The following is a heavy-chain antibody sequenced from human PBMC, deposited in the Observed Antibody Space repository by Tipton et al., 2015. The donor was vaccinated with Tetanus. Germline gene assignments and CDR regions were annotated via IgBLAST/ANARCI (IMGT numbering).Heavy chain of an antibody. Sequence: QVQLVQSGAEVKKPGASVKVSCKASGYTFTSYDINWVRQATGQGLEWMGWMNSISGNIGYTQKFQGRVTMTRNTSISTAYMGLSSLRSEDTAVYYCARGQPQNYYDSSGYYGEWGQGTLVTVSS. D-gene: IGHD3-22*01. J-gene: IGHJ4*02. V-gene: IGHV1-8*01. CDR3: ARGQPQNYYDSSGYYGE. CDR1: GYTFTSYD. CDR2: MNSISGNI.